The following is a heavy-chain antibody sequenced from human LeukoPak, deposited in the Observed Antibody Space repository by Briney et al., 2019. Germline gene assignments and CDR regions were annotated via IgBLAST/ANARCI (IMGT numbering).Heavy chain of an antibody. J-gene: IGHJ6*03. Sequence: SETLSLTCTVSGYSISSGYYWVWIRQPPGKGLEWIGSIYRSGSTNYNPSLKSRVTISVDTSKKQFSLKVSSVTAADTAVYYCARGDCSSTICYSPMDVWGKGTTVTISS. CDR3: ARGDCSSTICYSPMDV. V-gene: IGHV4-38-2*02. D-gene: IGHD2-2*01. CDR2: IYRSGST. CDR1: GYSISSGYY.